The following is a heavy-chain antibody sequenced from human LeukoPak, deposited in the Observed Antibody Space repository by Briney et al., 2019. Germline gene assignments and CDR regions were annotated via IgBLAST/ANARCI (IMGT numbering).Heavy chain of an antibody. CDR3: ARVGPVTTVFWYFDL. CDR1: GYTFTGHY. CDR2: INPNSGGT. V-gene: IGHV1-2*02. Sequence: ASVKVSCKASGYTFTGHYMHWVRQAPGQGLEWMGWINPNSGGTNYAQKFQGRVTMTRDTSISTAYMELSRLRSDDTAVYYCARVGPVTTVFWYFDLWGRGTLVTVSS. D-gene: IGHD4-17*01. J-gene: IGHJ2*01.